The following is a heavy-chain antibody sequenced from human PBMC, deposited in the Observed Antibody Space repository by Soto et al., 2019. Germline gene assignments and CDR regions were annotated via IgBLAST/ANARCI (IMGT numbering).Heavy chain of an antibody. J-gene: IGHJ4*02. D-gene: IGHD3-16*02. V-gene: IGHV1-2*04. Sequence: QVQLVQSGAEVKKPGASVKVSCKASGYTFTGNYMHWVRQAPGQGVEWMGWINVNSGGTKYAQKFQGWVTMTRDTSISTAYMELSRLRSDDTAVYYCARGDKLSLYPQLDYWGQGILVTVSS. CDR1: GYTFTGNY. CDR2: INVNSGGT. CDR3: ARGDKLSLYPQLDY.